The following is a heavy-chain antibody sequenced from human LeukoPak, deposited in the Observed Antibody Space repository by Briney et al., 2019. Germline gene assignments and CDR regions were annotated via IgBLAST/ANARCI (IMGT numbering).Heavy chain of an antibody. J-gene: IGHJ4*02. CDR1: GFTFNSYA. CDR3: AKGSAQWELYDY. Sequence: PGGSLRLSCAASGFTFNSYAMSWVRQAPGKGLEWVSAIVGDTVTFYTDSMKGRFTISRDNSKNTLYLQMNGLRAEDTAIYYCAKGSAQWELYDYWGQGTLVTVSS. D-gene: IGHD4-23*01. CDR2: IVGDTVT. V-gene: IGHV3-23*01.